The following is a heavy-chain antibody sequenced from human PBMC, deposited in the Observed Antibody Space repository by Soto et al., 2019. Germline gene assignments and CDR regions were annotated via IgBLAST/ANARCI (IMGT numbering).Heavy chain of an antibody. CDR1: GGALTNHT. J-gene: IGHJ4*01. CDR3: ATSAVTTGGFDS. D-gene: IGHD4-17*01. CDR2: IIPVLSMA. V-gene: IGHV1-69*02. Sequence: QVQLVQSGAEVKKPGSSVKVSCRASGGALTNHTISWVRQAPGQGLEWMGRIIPVLSMATYSQNFQDTVTMTADKSTNTAYMELSSLTSGDTAVYFCATSAVTTGGFDSWGQGTLFTVSS.